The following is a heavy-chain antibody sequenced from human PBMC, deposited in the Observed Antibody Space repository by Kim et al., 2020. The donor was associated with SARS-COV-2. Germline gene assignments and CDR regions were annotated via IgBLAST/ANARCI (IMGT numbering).Heavy chain of an antibody. CDR3: ARDLLYLAVAGTYFDY. CDR2: ISAYNGNT. D-gene: IGHD6-19*01. CDR1: GYVFISYG. J-gene: IGHJ4*02. V-gene: IGHV1-18*04. Sequence: ASVKVSCKASGYVFISYGISWVRQAPGQGLEWMGWISAYNGNTNYAQKLQGRVTMTTDTSTSTAYMELRSLRSDDTAVYYCARDLLYLAVAGTYFDYWGQGTLVTVSS.